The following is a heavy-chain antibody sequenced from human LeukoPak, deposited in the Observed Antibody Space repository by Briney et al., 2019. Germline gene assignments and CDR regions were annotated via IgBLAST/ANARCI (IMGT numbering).Heavy chain of an antibody. CDR2: ISYDGSNK. Sequence: PGGSLRLSCAASGFTFSSYAMSWVRQAPGKGLEWVAVISYDGSNKYYADSVKGRFTISRDNSKNTLYLQMNSLRAEDTTVYYCAKTYYYDSSGYYPKPPVDYWGQGTLVTVSS. CDR1: GFTFSSYA. D-gene: IGHD3-22*01. J-gene: IGHJ4*02. V-gene: IGHV3-30*18. CDR3: AKTYYYDSSGYYPKPPVDY.